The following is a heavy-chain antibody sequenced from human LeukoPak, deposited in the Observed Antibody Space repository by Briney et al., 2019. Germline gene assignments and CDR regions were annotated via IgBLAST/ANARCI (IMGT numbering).Heavy chain of an antibody. V-gene: IGHV1-58*02. CDR1: GFTFTSSA. CDR2: IVVGSGNT. Sequence: VASVKLSCKASGFTFTSSAMQWVRQARGQRLEWIGWIVVGSGNTNYAQKFQERVTITRDMSTSTAYMELSSLRSEDTAVYYCAATGTAYGPSYGMDVWGQGTTVTVSS. CDR3: AATGTAYGPSYGMDV. J-gene: IGHJ6*02. D-gene: IGHD1-1*01.